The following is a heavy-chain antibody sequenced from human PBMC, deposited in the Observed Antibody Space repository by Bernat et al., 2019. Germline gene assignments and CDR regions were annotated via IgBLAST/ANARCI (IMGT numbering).Heavy chain of an antibody. CDR3: ENDFSIQIVPPDY. V-gene: IGHV3-30*18. D-gene: IGHD1-26*01. J-gene: IGHJ4*02. CDR2: ISYDGSNK. CDR1: GFTFSSYG. Sequence: QVQLVESGGGVVQPGRSLRLSCAASGFTFSSYGMHWVRQAPGKGLEWVAAISYDGSNKYYADSVKGRFTISRDNSKNTLYLQMNSLRAEDTAVYYCENDFSIQIVPPDYWGQGTLVTVSS.